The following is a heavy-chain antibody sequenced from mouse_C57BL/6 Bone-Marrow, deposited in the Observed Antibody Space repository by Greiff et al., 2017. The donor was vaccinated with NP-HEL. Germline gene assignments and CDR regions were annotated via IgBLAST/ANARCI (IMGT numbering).Heavy chain of an antibody. Sequence: EVQLQQSGPVLVKPGASVKMSCKASGYTFTDYYMNWVKQSHGKSLEWIGVINPYNGGTSYNQKFKGKATLTVDKSSSTAYMELNSLTSEDSAVYYCARWRGYGYDDFDYWGQGTTLTVSS. V-gene: IGHV1-19*01. CDR3: ARWRGYGYDDFDY. CDR2: INPYNGGT. CDR1: GYTFTDYY. D-gene: IGHD2-2*01. J-gene: IGHJ2*01.